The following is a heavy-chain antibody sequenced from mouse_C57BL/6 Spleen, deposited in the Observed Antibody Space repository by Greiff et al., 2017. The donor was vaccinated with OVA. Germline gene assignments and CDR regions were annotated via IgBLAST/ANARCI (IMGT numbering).Heavy chain of an antibody. V-gene: IGHV1-69*01. CDR2: IDPSDSYT. CDR3: ARLRYYGSSRYYAMDY. CDR1: GYTFTSYW. Sequence: QVQLQQPGAELVMPGASVKLSCKASGYTFTSYWMHWVKQRPGQGLEWIGEIDPSDSYTNYNQKFKGKSTLTVDKSSSTAYMQLSSLASEDSAVYYCARLRYYGSSRYYAMDYWGQGTSVTVSS. J-gene: IGHJ4*01. D-gene: IGHD1-1*01.